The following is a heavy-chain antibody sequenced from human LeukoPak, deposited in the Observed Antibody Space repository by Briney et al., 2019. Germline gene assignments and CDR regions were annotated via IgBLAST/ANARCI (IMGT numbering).Heavy chain of an antibody. D-gene: IGHD4-17*01. CDR1: GGSFSGYY. CDR3: ARDGDYGGNYFDY. J-gene: IGHJ4*02. Sequence: PSETLSLTCAVYGGSFSGYYWSWIRQPPGKGLEWIGEINHSGSTNYNPSLKSRVTISVDTSKNQFSLKLSSVTAADTAVYYCARDGDYGGNYFDYWGQGTLVTASS. V-gene: IGHV4-34*01. CDR2: INHSGST.